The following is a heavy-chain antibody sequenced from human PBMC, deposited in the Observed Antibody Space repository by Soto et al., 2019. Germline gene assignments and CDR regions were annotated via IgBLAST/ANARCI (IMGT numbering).Heavy chain of an antibody. V-gene: IGHV2-5*02. CDR3: AHSSRAVVPAALPFPGAFDV. D-gene: IGHD2-2*01. CDR2: IYWDDDE. J-gene: IGHJ3*01. Sequence: QITLKESGPTLVKPTQTLTLTCTFSGFSLSTSGVGVGWIRQPPGKALEWLALIYWDDDERHSPSLKSMLSITKDTSKNQVVLTMTNMEPVDTATYYCAHSSRAVVPAALPFPGAFDVWGQGTTVTVSS. CDR1: GFSLSTSGVG.